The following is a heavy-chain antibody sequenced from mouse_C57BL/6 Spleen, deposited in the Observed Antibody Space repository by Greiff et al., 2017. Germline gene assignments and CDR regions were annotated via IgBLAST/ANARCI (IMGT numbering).Heavy chain of an antibody. V-gene: IGHV1-64*01. D-gene: IGHD3-2*02. CDR2: IHPNSGST. CDR3: ARESLDSSGYDY. CDR1: GYTFTSYW. J-gene: IGHJ2*01. Sequence: QVQLQQPGAELVKPGASVKLSCKASGYTFTSYWMHWVKQRPGQGLEWIGMIHPNSGSTNYNEKFKSKATLTVDKSSSTAYMQLSSLTSEDSAVYDCARESLDSSGYDYWGQGTTLTVSS.